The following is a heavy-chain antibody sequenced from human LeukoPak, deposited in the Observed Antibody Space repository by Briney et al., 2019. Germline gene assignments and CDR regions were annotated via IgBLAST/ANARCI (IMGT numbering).Heavy chain of an antibody. V-gene: IGHV1-69*04. CDR2: IIPIFGIA. Sequence: SAKVSCKASGGTFSSYAISWVRQAPGQGLEWMGRIIPIFGIANYAQKFQGRVTITADKSTSTAYMELSSLRSEDTAVYYCARDLGSGYDLGFDYWGQGTLVTVSS. D-gene: IGHD5-12*01. CDR3: ARDLGSGYDLGFDY. J-gene: IGHJ4*02. CDR1: GGTFSSYA.